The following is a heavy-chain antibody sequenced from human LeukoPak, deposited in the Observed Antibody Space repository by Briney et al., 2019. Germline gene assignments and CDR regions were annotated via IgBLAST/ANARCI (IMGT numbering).Heavy chain of an antibody. Sequence: SETLSLTCTVSGGLTGSGTYYWGWIRQPPGKGLEWIGSHYHNGDTYYNPSLKSRVTISVDTSKSQFSLRLTSETAADTAVYFCGRAADSWGQGILVTVSS. D-gene: IGHD2-15*01. V-gene: IGHV4-39*01. J-gene: IGHJ4*02. CDR2: HYHNGDT. CDR1: GGLTGSGTYY. CDR3: GRAADS.